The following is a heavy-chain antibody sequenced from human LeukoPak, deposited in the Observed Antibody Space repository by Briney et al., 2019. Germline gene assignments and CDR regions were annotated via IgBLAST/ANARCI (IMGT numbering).Heavy chain of an antibody. CDR1: GGSISGYY. D-gene: IGHD2-2*01. J-gene: IGHJ5*02. Sequence: SETLSLTCSVSGGSISGYYWSWIRQSAEKGLEWIGRVHASGHTNYNPSLKSRVTISVDTSKNQFSLKLSSVTAADTAVYYCARGRTRFDPWGQGTLVTVSS. CDR3: ARGRTRFDP. V-gene: IGHV4-4*07. CDR2: VHASGHT.